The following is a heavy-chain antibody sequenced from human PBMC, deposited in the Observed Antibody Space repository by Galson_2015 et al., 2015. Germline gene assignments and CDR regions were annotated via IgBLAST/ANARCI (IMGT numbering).Heavy chain of an antibody. CDR3: AKDSVGDYYDSSGIFIFDY. CDR1: GFTFSSYA. V-gene: IGHV3-23*01. D-gene: IGHD3-22*01. CDR2: ISGSGGST. Sequence: SLRLSCAASGFTFSSYAMSWVRQAPGKGLEWVSAISGSGGSTYYADSVKGRFTISRDNSKNTLYLQMNSLRAEDTAVYYCAKDSVGDYYDSSGIFIFDYWGQGTLVTVSS. J-gene: IGHJ4*02.